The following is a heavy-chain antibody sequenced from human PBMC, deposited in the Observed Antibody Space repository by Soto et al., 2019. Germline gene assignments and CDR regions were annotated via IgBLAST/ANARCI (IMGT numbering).Heavy chain of an antibody. V-gene: IGHV1-2*02. CDR3: ARDRLFLGLAAGGTYNWFDP. CDR2: INPNSGDT. D-gene: IGHD6-13*01. CDR1: GYSFTDYY. J-gene: IGHJ5*02. Sequence: ASVKVSCKASGYSFTDYYIHWVRQAPGQGLEWMGWINPNSGDTNYAQKFQGRVTMTRDTSISTAYMDLTSLRSDDTAVYYRARDRLFLGLAAGGTYNWFDPWGQGTLVTVSS.